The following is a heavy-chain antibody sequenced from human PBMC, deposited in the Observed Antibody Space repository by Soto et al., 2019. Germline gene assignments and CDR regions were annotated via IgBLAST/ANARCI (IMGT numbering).Heavy chain of an antibody. CDR1: GFTFSNYA. J-gene: IGHJ4*02. CDR3: ARGGYTSSWNFDY. Sequence: QVHLVESGGGVVQPGRSLKLSCAASGFTFSNYALHWVRQAPGKGLEWVAVISYDGSNKYYTGSVKGRFTISRDNSKNTLYLQMNSLRAEDTAVYYCARGGYTSSWNFDYGGQGALVTVSS. D-gene: IGHD6-13*01. V-gene: IGHV3-30-3*01. CDR2: ISYDGSNK.